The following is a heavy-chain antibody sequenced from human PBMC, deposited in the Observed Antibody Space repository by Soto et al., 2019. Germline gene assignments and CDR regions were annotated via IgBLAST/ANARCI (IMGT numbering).Heavy chain of an antibody. J-gene: IGHJ4*02. CDR2: IYYTGST. CDR3: AREYSNSPEAFDY. CDR1: GGSVNSDYYY. D-gene: IGHD6-6*01. Sequence: SETLFLTCTVSGGSVNSDYYYWSWIRQPPGKGLEWIGYIYYTGSTKYNPSLESRVTISLDTSRNQFSLKLSSVTAADTAVFYCAREYSNSPEAFDYWGQGALVPSPQ. V-gene: IGHV4-61*01.